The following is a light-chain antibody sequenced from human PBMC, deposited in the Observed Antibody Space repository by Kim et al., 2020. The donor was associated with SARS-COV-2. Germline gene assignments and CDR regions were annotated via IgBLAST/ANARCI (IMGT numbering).Light chain of an antibody. J-gene: IGLJ2*01. CDR1: NIGSKS. Sequence: PGKTARITCGGNNIGSKSVHRYQQKPGQAPVLVIYYDSDRPSGIPERFSGSNSGNTATLTISRVEAGDEADYYCQVWDSSSDHVVFGGGTKLTVL. V-gene: IGLV3-21*04. CDR3: QVWDSSSDHVV. CDR2: YDS.